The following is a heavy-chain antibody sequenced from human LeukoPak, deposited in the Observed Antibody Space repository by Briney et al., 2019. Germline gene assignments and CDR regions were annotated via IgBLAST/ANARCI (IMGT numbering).Heavy chain of an antibody. CDR3: ARGPPSGSYYFDY. J-gene: IGHJ4*02. Sequence: VTVSCKASGYTFTSYDINWVRQATGQGLEWMGWMNPNSGKTGYAQKFQGRVTMTRNTSISTAYMELSSLRSEDTAVYYCARGPPSGSYYFDYWGQGTLVTVSS. CDR1: GYTFTSYD. D-gene: IGHD1-26*01. CDR2: MNPNSGKT. V-gene: IGHV1-8*01.